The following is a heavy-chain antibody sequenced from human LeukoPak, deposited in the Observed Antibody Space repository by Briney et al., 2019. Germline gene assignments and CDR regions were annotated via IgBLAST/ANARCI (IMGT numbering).Heavy chain of an antibody. CDR3: AKASGDSSGYRFDY. J-gene: IGHJ4*02. D-gene: IGHD3-22*01. CDR1: GFTFSSYS. CDR2: ISSSSSTI. V-gene: IGHV3-48*01. Sequence: PGGSLRLSCAASGFTFSSYSMNWVRQAPGKGLEWVSYISSSSSTIYYADSVKGRFTIYRDNSKNTLFLQMNSLRAEDTAVYYCAKASGDSSGYRFDYWGQGTLVTVSS.